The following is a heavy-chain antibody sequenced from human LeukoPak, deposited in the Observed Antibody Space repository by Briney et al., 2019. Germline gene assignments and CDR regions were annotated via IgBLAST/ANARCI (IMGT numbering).Heavy chain of an antibody. CDR1: GFTFSSYW. Sequence: AGGSLRLSCAASGFTFSSYWMSWVRQAPGKGLEWIGEINHSGSTNYNPSLKSRVTISVDTSKNQFSLKLSSVTAADTAVYYCARGLAAASWGQGTLVTVSS. V-gene: IGHV4-34*01. J-gene: IGHJ5*02. CDR2: INHSGST. CDR3: ARGLAAAS. D-gene: IGHD6-13*01.